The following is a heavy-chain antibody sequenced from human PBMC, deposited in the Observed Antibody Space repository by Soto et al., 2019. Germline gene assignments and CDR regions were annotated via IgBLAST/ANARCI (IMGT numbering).Heavy chain of an antibody. V-gene: IGHV1-24*01. Sequence: ASVKVSWKVSGYTLTELSRHWVRQAPGKGLEWMGGFDPEDGETIYAQKFQGRVTMTEDTSTDTAYMELSSLRSEDTAVYYCATPLRFLEWKTTPGVSYYFDYWAQGTLVTVSS. J-gene: IGHJ4*02. CDR3: ATPLRFLEWKTTPGVSYYFDY. CDR1: GYTLTELS. D-gene: IGHD3-3*01. CDR2: FDPEDGET.